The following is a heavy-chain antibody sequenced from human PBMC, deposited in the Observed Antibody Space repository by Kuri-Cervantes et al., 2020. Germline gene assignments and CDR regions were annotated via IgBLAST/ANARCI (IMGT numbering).Heavy chain of an antibody. CDR1: GFTFGDYY. V-gene: IGHV3-11*04. CDR2: ISSSSSTI. J-gene: IGHJ6*02. Sequence: GGSLRLSCAASGFTFGDYYMSWIRQAPGKGLEWVSYISSSSSTIYYADSVKGRFTISRDNAKNSLYLQMNSLRAEDTAVYYCARKGGHELREPYYYGMDVWGQGTTVTVSS. CDR3: ARKGGHELREPYYYGMDV. D-gene: IGHD1-14*01.